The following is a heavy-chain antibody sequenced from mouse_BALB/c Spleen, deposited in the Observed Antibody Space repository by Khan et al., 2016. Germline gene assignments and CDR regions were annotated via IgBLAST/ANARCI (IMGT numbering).Heavy chain of an antibody. CDR2: IYPGDGDT. CDR3: ARGGLYDASY. CDR1: GYTFTNYW. J-gene: IGHJ3*01. V-gene: IGHV1-87*01. D-gene: IGHD2-3*01. Sequence: QVQLQQSGAELARPGASVKLSCKASGYTFTNYWMQWVKQRPGQGLEWIGAIYPGDGDTRYTQKFKDKATLTADKSSSTAYMQLSSLASEASAVYYWARGGLYDASYWGQGTLVTVSA.